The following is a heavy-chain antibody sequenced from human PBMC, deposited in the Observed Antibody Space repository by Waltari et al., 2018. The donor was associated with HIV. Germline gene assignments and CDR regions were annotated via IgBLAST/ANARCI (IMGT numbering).Heavy chain of an antibody. D-gene: IGHD2-8*01. CDR1: GFTFDDYA. V-gene: IGHV3-9*01. CDR2: ISWNSGSI. CDR3: AKAGKGVSGAFDI. J-gene: IGHJ3*02. Sequence: EVQLVESGGGLVQPGRSLRLSCAASGFTFDDYAMHWVRQAPGKGLGWVSGISWNSGSIGYADSVKCRFTISRDNAKNSLYLQMNSLRAEDTALYYCAKAGKGVSGAFDIWGQGTMVTVSS.